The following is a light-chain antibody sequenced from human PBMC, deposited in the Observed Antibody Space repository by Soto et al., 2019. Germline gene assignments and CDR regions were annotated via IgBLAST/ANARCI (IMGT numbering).Light chain of an antibody. CDR1: QSVSSSF. CDR3: QQYGSSPWT. J-gene: IGKJ1*01. Sequence: EIVLTQSPGTLSLSQGEGATLSCSASQSVSSSFFAWYQQKPGQAPRLLIYGASSRATGIPDRFSGSESGTDVTLTISRLEPEDFAVYYCQQYGSSPWTFGQGTKVETK. V-gene: IGKV3-20*01. CDR2: GAS.